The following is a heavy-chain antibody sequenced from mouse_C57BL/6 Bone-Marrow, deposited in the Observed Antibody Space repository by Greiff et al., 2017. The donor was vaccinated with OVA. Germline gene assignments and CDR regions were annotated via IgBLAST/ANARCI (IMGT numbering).Heavy chain of an antibody. CDR1: GFTFSDYY. CDR3: ARDNDYGSSHWYFDV. D-gene: IGHD1-1*01. J-gene: IGHJ1*03. CDR2: INYDGSST. Sequence: EVKLMESEGGLVQPGSSMKLSCTASGFTFSDYYMAWVRQVPEKGLEWVANINYDGSSTYYLDSLKSRFIISRDNAKNILYLQMSSLKSEDTATYYCARDNDYGSSHWYFDVWGTGTTVTVSS. V-gene: IGHV5-16*01.